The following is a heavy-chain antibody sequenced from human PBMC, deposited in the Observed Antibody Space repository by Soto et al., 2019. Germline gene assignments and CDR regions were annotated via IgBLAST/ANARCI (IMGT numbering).Heavy chain of an antibody. J-gene: IGHJ5*02. Sequence: SETLSLTCSVSGGSISSGYYYWSWIRQPPGKGLEWIGNIYYSGNTYYNPSLKSRVTISVDTSKNQFSLKLSSVTAADTAVYYCARGRFGSYYDFWSGYYDWFDPWGQGTLVTVSS. CDR1: GGSISSGYYY. CDR2: IYYSGNT. CDR3: ARGRFGSYYDFWSGYYDWFDP. D-gene: IGHD3-3*01. V-gene: IGHV4-30-4*01.